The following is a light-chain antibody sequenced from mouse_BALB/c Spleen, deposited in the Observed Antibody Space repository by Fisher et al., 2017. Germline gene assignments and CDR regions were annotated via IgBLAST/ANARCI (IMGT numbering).Light chain of an antibody. J-gene: IGKJ5*01. CDR2: STS. Sequence: IVMTQTTAIMSASPGEKVTITCSASSSVSYLHWYQQKSGASPKLWIYSTSNLASGVPARFSGSGSGTSYSLTISSMEAEDAATYYCQQWSSNPLTFGAGTKLELK. CDR1: SSVSY. CDR3: QQWSSNPLT. V-gene: IGKV4-59*01.